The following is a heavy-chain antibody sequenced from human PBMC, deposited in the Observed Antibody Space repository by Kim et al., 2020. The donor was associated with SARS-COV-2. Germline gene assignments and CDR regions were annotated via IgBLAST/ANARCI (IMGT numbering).Heavy chain of an antibody. CDR2: IYYSGST. Sequence: SETLSLTCTVSGGSISSSSYYWGWIRQPPGKGLEWIGSIYYSGSTYYNPSLKSRVTISVDTSKNQFSLKLSSVTAADTAVYYCARGLTYYDILTGYRPIYFDYWGQGTLVTVSS. D-gene: IGHD3-9*01. CDR1: GGSISSSSYY. V-gene: IGHV4-39*01. CDR3: ARGLTYYDILTGYRPIYFDY. J-gene: IGHJ4*02.